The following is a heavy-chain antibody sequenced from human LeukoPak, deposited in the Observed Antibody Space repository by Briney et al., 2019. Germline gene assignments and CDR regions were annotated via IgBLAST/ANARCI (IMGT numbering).Heavy chain of an antibody. CDR1: GGSVTSTNW. V-gene: IGHV4-4*02. D-gene: IGHD3-3*01. CDR2: VHLDGRT. J-gene: IGHJ4*02. Sequence: PSGTLSLTCGVSGGSVTSTNWWTWVRQPPGKGLVWIGEVHLDGRTNYNPSLKSRLTISVDLSENHISLKLTSVTAADTAVYYCAREGGFFRPLDYSGQGTLVTVSS. CDR3: AREGGFFRPLDY.